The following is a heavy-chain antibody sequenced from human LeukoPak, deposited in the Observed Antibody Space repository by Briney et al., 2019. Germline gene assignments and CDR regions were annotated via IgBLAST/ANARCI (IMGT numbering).Heavy chain of an antibody. Sequence: GGSLRPSCAASGFTFNTHAMTWVRQAPGKGLEWVSSIGRGYDTQYADSVKGRFTISRDNSENTLFLQMNNVRAEDTAVYYCAKGALIPPPATRFFDFWGQGTLVTVSS. D-gene: IGHD2-2*01. CDR3: AKGALIPPPATRFFDF. CDR2: IGRGYDT. V-gene: IGHV3-23*01. J-gene: IGHJ4*02. CDR1: GFTFNTHA.